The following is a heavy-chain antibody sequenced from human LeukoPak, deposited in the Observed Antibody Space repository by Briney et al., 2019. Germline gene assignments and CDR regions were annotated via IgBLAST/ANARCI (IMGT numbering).Heavy chain of an antibody. CDR3: ARXGDVLTGRRFDY. CDR1: EFTFSSYS. CDR2: ISSSSTYI. V-gene: IGHV3-21*01. J-gene: IGHJ4*02. Sequence: PGGSLRLSCAAFEFTFSSYSINWVRQAPGKGLEWVSSISSSSTYIHYADSVKGRFTISRDNAKNSVFLQMDNLRAEDTAVFYCARXGDVLTGRRFDYWGQGTLVTVSS. D-gene: IGHD3-9*01.